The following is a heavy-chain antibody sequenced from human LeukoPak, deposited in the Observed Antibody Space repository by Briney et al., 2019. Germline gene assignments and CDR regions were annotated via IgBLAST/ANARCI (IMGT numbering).Heavy chain of an antibody. CDR2: IKSKTDGGTT. D-gene: IGHD3-22*01. CDR1: GFTFGGYS. V-gene: IGHV3-15*01. J-gene: IGHJ4*02. Sequence: PGGSLRLSCAASGFTFGGYSMNWVRQAPGKGLEWVGRIKSKTDGGTTDYAAPVKGRFTISRDDSKNTLYLQMNSLKTEDTAVYYCTTEPYYYDGSGHSVWGQGTLVTVSS. CDR3: TTEPYYYDGSGHSV.